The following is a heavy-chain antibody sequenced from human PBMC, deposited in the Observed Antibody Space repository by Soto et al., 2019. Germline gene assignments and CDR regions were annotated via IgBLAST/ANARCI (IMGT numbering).Heavy chain of an antibody. CDR1: GFTFSSYS. CDR3: ARAPTPDYYDSSGPRMFDP. CDR2: ISSSSSTI. J-gene: IGHJ5*02. V-gene: IGHV3-48*02. D-gene: IGHD3-22*01. Sequence: GGSLRLSCAASGFTFSSYSMNWVRQAPGKGLEWVSYISSSSSTIYYADSVKGRFTISRDNAKNSLYLQMNSLRDEDTAVYYCARAPTPDYYDSSGPRMFDPWGQGTLVTVSS.